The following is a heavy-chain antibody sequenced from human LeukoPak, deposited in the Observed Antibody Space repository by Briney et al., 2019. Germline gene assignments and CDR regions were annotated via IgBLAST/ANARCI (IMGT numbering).Heavy chain of an antibody. D-gene: IGHD6-13*01. CDR2: ISWNSGSI. Sequence: PGGSLRLSCAASGFTFDDYAMHWVRQAPGKGLEWVSGISWNSGSIGYAGSVKGRFTISRDNAKNSLYLQMNSLRAEDTALYYCAKGRAQLVTSWGQGTLVTVSS. CDR3: AKGRAQLVTS. V-gene: IGHV3-9*01. CDR1: GFTFDDYA. J-gene: IGHJ4*02.